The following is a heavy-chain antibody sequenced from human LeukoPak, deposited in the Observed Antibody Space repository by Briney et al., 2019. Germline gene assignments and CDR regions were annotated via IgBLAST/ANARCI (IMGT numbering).Heavy chain of an antibody. D-gene: IGHD3-22*01. CDR3: ASAARQGFTMIVVPFFYFDL. V-gene: IGHV4-31*03. Sequence: SQTLSLTCTVSGGSISSGASDWGWIRQHPKRGLEWVGYINHSGSTYYNPSLGSRVTMSVDTSKNQFSLKLSSVTAADSAVYYCASAARQGFTMIVVPFFYFDLWGRGTLVTVSS. J-gene: IGHJ2*01. CDR1: GGSISSGASD. CDR2: INHSGST.